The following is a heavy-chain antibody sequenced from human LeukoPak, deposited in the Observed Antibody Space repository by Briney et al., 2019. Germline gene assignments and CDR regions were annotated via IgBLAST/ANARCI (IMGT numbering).Heavy chain of an antibody. CDR2: ISNDGRYK. CDR1: GFTFTTYG. Sequence: GRSLRLSCAASGFTFTTYGIHWVRQAPGKGLEWVAFISNDGRYKFYADSVKGRFTISRDNSKNTLYLQMNSLRAEDTAVYYCARKVGATNYFDYWGQGALVTVSS. CDR3: ARKVGATNYFDY. V-gene: IGHV3-30*03. D-gene: IGHD1-26*01. J-gene: IGHJ4*02.